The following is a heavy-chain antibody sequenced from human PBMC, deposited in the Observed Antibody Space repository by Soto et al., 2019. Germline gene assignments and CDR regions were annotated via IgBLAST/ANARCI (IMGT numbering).Heavy chain of an antibody. V-gene: IGHV3-33*01. Sequence: QVQLVESGGGVVQPGRSLRLSCAASGFTFSSYGMHWVRQAPGKGLEWVAVIWYDGSNKYYADSVKGRFTISRDNSKNALYLQMDSLRAGDTAVEYCARDYLVVPHRVIDYWGQGTLVTVSS. CDR1: GFTFSSYG. J-gene: IGHJ4*02. CDR2: IWYDGSNK. D-gene: IGHD2-2*01. CDR3: ARDYLVVPHRVIDY.